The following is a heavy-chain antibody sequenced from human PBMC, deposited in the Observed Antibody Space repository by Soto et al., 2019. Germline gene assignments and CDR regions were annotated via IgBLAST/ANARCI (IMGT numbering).Heavy chain of an antibody. J-gene: IGHJ4*02. CDR3: ARASSSSYVDY. D-gene: IGHD6-13*01. Sequence: PGGSLRLSCAASGFTFSSYDMHWVRQATGKGLEWVSAIGTAGDTYYPGSVKGRFTISRENAKNSFYLQMNSLRAGDTAVSYCARASSSSYVDYWGPGTLVTVFS. CDR1: GFTFSSYD. V-gene: IGHV3-13*01. CDR2: IGTAGDT.